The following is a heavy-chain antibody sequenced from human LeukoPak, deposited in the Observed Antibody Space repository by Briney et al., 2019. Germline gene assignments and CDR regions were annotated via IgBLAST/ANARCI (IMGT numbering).Heavy chain of an antibody. J-gene: IGHJ3*02. D-gene: IGHD3-10*01. CDR1: GGTFSSYA. CDR3: AREVWFGELIHGNAFDI. V-gene: IGHV1-69*04. CDR2: IIPILGIA. Sequence: GSSVKVSCKASGGTFSSYAISWVRQAPGQGLEWMGRIIPILGIANYAQKFQGRDTITADKSTSTAYMELSSLRSEDTAVYYCAREVWFGELIHGNAFDIWGQGTMVTVSS.